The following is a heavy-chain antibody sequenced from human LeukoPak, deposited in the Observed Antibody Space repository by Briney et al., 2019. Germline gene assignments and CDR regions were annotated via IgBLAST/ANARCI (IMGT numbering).Heavy chain of an antibody. V-gene: IGHV4-61*02. D-gene: IGHD3-22*01. CDR3: ARHASYYYDSSGFNWFDP. CDR1: GGSISSGSYY. J-gene: IGHJ5*02. Sequence: PSQTLSLTCTVSGGSISSGSYYWSWIRQPAGKGLEWIGRIYASGSINYNPSLKSRVTISVDTSKDQTSLKLSSVTAADTAVYYCARHASYYYDSSGFNWFDPWGQGTLVTVSS. CDR2: IYASGSI.